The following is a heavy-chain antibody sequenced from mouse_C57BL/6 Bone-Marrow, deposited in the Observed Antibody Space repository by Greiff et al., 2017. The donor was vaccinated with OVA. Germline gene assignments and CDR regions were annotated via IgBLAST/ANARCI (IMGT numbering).Heavy chain of an antibody. CDR2: IYPRSGNT. V-gene: IGHV1-81*01. Sequence: QVQLQQSGAELARPGASVKLSCKASGYTFTSYGISWVKQRTGQGLEWIGEIYPRSGNTYYNEKFKGKATLTADKSSSTAYMELRSLTAEDSAVYFCRGLRRNYAMDYWGQGTSVTVSS. CDR1: GYTFTSYG. D-gene: IGHD2-4*01. CDR3: RGLRRNYAMDY. J-gene: IGHJ4*01.